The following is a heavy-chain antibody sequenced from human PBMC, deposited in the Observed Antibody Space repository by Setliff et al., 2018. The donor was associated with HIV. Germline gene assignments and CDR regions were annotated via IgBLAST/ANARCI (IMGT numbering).Heavy chain of an antibody. CDR1: GGSFTTYY. V-gene: IGHV4-4*09. CDR3: ARERRWLEDHYYYMDV. D-gene: IGHD5-18*01. J-gene: IGHJ6*03. Sequence: PSETLSLTCTVSGGSFTTYYWSWLRQPPGKELEWIGYFYTSGKSNYNPSLKSRITLSVDKSKNQFSLQLKSMTVADTAKYFCARERRWLEDHYYYMDVWGNGTTVTVSS. CDR2: FYTSGKS.